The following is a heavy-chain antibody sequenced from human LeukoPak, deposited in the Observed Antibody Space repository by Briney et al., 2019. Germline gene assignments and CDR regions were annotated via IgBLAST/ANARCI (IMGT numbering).Heavy chain of an antibody. CDR1: GYTFTGYY. J-gene: IGHJ3*02. CDR3: AGNSFGN. V-gene: IGHV3-7*03. CDR2: IKEDGSEK. Sequence: SCKASGYTFTGYYMHWVRQAPGKGLEWVANIKEDGSEKYYAGSVKGRYTISRDNGKNSLYLQMNSLRVEDTAIYYCAGNSFGNWGQGTMVTVSS.